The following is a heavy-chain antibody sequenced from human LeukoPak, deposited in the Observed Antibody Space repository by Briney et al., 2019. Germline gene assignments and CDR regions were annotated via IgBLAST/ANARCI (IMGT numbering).Heavy chain of an antibody. CDR2: IYASGTT. CDR3: GGRGF. V-gene: IGHV4-4*09. Sequence: SETLSLTCTVSGGSISSNCWSWIRQPPGKGLEWIGCIYASGTTNYNPSLKGRLTISVDTSNSQFSLAVRSVTAADTAVYYCGGRGFWGQGTLVTVSS. D-gene: IGHD3-10*01. J-gene: IGHJ4*02. CDR1: GGSISSNC.